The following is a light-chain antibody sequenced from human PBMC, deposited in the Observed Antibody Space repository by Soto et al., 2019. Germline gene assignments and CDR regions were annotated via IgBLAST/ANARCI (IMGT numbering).Light chain of an antibody. J-gene: IGLJ3*02. CDR3: SSYTNSGTWV. Sequence: QSALTQPASVSGSPGQSITISCTGSSSDIGGYNYVSWYQQYPGKAPKLMIFDVSNRPSGVSNRFSASKSGNTASLTISGLQAEDETDYYCSSYTNSGTWVFGGGTKLTVL. CDR2: DVS. V-gene: IGLV2-14*01. CDR1: SSDIGGYNY.